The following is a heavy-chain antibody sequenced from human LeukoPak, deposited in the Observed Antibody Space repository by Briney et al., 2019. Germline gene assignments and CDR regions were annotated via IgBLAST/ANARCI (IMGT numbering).Heavy chain of an antibody. CDR2: ISSSSSYI. Sequence: GGALILSCAASGFPFISYSMNGVRQAPGKGLEWGSSISSSSSYIYYADSVKGRFTISRDNAKNSLYLQMNSLRAEDTAVYYCARGREWEPTPFDYWGQGTLVTVSS. CDR1: GFPFISYS. CDR3: ARGREWEPTPFDY. D-gene: IGHD1-26*01. J-gene: IGHJ4*02. V-gene: IGHV3-21*01.